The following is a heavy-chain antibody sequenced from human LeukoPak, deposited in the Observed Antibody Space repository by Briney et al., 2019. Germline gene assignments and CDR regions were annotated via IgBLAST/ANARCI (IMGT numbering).Heavy chain of an antibody. V-gene: IGHV4-59*08. Sequence: SETLSLTCTVSGGSISTYYWSWIRQPPGKALEWIGYIYYSGSTNYNPSLESRATISVDTSKNQFSLKLSSVTAADTAVYYCARRLTIFGAFDYWGQGTLVTVSS. CDR2: IYYSGST. CDR1: GGSISTYY. J-gene: IGHJ4*02. D-gene: IGHD3-3*01. CDR3: ARRLTIFGAFDY.